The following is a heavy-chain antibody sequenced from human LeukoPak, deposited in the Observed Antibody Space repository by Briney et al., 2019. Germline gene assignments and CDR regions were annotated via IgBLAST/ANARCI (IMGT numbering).Heavy chain of an antibody. CDR1: GFTFSDYY. CDR3: ARVTSDCSSTSCFDY. D-gene: IGHD2-2*01. V-gene: IGHV3-11*05. Sequence: PGGSLRLSCAASGFTFSDYYMSWIRQAPGKGLEGVSYISSSSSYTNYADSVKGRFTISRDNAKNSLYLQMNSLRAEDTAVYYCARVTSDCSSTSCFDYWGQGTLVTVSS. J-gene: IGHJ4*02. CDR2: ISSSSSYT.